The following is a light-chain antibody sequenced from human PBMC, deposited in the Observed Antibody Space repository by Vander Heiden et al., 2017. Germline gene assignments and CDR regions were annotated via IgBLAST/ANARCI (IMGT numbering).Light chain of an antibody. J-gene: IGKJ4*01. CDR2: AAS. CDR3: QQDDSSPLT. Sequence: AIRVTQSPSSFSASTGDRVTITCRASQGISSYLAWYQQKPGKAPKLLIYAASTLQSGVPSRFSGSGSVTDFTLTISCLQSEDFATYYCQQDDSSPLTFGRGTKVDIK. CDR1: QGISSY. V-gene: IGKV1-8*01.